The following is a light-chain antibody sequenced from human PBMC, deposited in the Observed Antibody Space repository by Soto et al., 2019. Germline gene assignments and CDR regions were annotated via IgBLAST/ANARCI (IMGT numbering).Light chain of an antibody. CDR3: QQFNSYPKT. V-gene: IGKV1-13*02. Sequence: AIPLTQSPSYLSASVGDRVTITCRASQGISSALAWYQQKPGKAPKLLIYDASRLDSGVPSRFSGCGSGTDFTLTVSSLQPEDFATYYCQQFNSYPKTFGKGTKLEIK. CDR2: DAS. J-gene: IGKJ2*01. CDR1: QGISSA.